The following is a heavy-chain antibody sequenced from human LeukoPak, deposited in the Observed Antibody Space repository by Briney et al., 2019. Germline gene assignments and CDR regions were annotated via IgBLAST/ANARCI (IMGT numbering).Heavy chain of an antibody. D-gene: IGHD3-3*01. V-gene: IGHV4-39*01. J-gene: IGHJ4*02. Sequence: SETLSLTCSVSGDSINSSNYFWGWIRQPPGKGLEWIGSIFYSGSTYYNPTLESRVTISVDTPKNQFSLKLSSLTAADTALYYCSRQQLHRAETIFGVVIIPSDFDYWGQGTLVTVSS. CDR3: SRQQLHRAETIFGVVIIPSDFDY. CDR1: GDSINSSNYF. CDR2: IFYSGST.